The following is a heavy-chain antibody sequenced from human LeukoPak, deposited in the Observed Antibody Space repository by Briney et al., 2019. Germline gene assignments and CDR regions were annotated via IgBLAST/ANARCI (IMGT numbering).Heavy chain of an antibody. CDR3: ARDGLDYGDYYFDY. Sequence: SQTLSLTCTVSGGSISSGSYYWSWIRQPAGKGLEWIGRIYTSGSTNYNPSLKSRVTISVDTSKNQFSLKLSSVTAADTAVYYCARDGLDYGDYYFDYWGQGTLVTVSS. V-gene: IGHV4-61*02. CDR1: GGSISSGSYY. D-gene: IGHD4-17*01. J-gene: IGHJ4*02. CDR2: IYTSGST.